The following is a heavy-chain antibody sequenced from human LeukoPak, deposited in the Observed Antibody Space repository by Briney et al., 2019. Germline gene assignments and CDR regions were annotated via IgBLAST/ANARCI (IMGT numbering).Heavy chain of an antibody. J-gene: IGHJ6*03. CDR2: ISSSSSTI. CDR1: GFTFSSYS. D-gene: IGHD3-3*01. Sequence: GGSLRLSCAASGFTFSSYSMNWVRQAPGRGLEWVSYISSSSSTIYYAESVKGRFTISRDNAKNSLYLQMNSLRDEDTAVYYCARASYYDFWSGYSSDYYYYMDVWGKGTTVTVSS. V-gene: IGHV3-48*02. CDR3: ARASYYDFWSGYSSDYYYYMDV.